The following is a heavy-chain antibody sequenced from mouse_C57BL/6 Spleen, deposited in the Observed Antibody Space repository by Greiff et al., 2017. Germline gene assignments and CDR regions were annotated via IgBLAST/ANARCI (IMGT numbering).Heavy chain of an antibody. Sequence: QVQLQQPGAELVRPGTSVKLSCKASGYTFTSYWMHWVKQRPGQGLEWIGVIDPSDSYTNYNQKFKGKATLTVDTSSSTAYMQLSSLTSEDSAVYYCAKEGDYGDPAWFAYWGQGTLVTVSA. D-gene: IGHD2-13*01. CDR2: IDPSDSYT. CDR1: GYTFTSYW. CDR3: AKEGDYGDPAWFAY. V-gene: IGHV1-59*01. J-gene: IGHJ3*01.